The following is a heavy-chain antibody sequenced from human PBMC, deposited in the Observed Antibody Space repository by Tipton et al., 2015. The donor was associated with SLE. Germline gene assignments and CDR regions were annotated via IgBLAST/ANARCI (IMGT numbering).Heavy chain of an antibody. CDR1: GGSISSHY. D-gene: IGHD6-13*01. J-gene: IGHJ6*02. CDR3: ARYSSSWYPGPYYGMDV. V-gene: IGHV4-59*11. CDR2: IYYSGST. Sequence: TLSLTCTVSGGSISSHYWSWIRQPPGKGLEWIGYIYYSGSTNYNPSLKSRVTISVDTSKNQFSLKLSSVTAADTAVYYCARYSSSWYPGPYYGMDVWGQGTTVTVSS.